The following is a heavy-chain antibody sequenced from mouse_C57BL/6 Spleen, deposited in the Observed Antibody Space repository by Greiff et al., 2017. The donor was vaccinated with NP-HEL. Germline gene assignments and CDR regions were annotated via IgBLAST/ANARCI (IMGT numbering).Heavy chain of an antibody. Sequence: VQLQQSGPGLVKPSQSLSLTCSVTGYSITSGYYWNWIRQFPGNKLEWMGYISYDGSNNYNPSLKNRISITRDTSKNQFFLKLNSVTTEDTATYYCASMVTTGAMDYWGQGTSVTVSS. CDR3: ASMVTTGAMDY. CDR1: GYSITSGYY. CDR2: ISYDGSN. J-gene: IGHJ4*01. D-gene: IGHD2-2*01. V-gene: IGHV3-6*01.